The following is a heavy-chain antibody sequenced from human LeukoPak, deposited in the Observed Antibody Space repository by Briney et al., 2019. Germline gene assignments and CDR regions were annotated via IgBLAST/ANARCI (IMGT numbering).Heavy chain of an antibody. CDR1: GGSIGSSSYY. CDR3: ARLSSGWSR. J-gene: IGHJ4*02. D-gene: IGHD6-19*01. CDR2: IYYSGST. V-gene: IGHV4-39*01. Sequence: SETLSLTCTVSGGSIGSSSYYWGWIRQPPGKGLEWIGSIYYSGSTYYNPSLKSRVTISVDTSKNQFSLKLSSVTAADTAVYYCARLSSGWSRWGQGTLVTVSS.